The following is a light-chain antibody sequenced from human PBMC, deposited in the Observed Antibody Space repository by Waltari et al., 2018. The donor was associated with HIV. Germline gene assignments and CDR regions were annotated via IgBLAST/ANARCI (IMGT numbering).Light chain of an antibody. CDR1: ELGDKY. V-gene: IGLV3-1*01. Sequence: SYEVTPPPSVAVSPGQTASITCSGYELGDKYTCWYQQKPGQSPLLVIYQDNKRPSGIPERFSASSSGHTATLTISGTLPMDEADYYCQAWGSSTSGVFGRGTRLTVL. J-gene: IGLJ2*01. CDR3: QAWGSSTSGV. CDR2: QDN.